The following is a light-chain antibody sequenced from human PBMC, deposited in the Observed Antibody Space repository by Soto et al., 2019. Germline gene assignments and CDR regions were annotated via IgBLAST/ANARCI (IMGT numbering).Light chain of an antibody. CDR1: QIGSGY. Sequence: VMTPSPVPLSAPPGERATLSCSARQIGSGYLAWYQQKPGQAPRLLIYGASSRATGIPARFSGSGSGTEFTLTISSLEPEDFAVYYCQQYGSSSRTFGQGTKVDIK. CDR3: QQYGSSSRT. CDR2: GAS. V-gene: IGKV3-20*01. J-gene: IGKJ1*01.